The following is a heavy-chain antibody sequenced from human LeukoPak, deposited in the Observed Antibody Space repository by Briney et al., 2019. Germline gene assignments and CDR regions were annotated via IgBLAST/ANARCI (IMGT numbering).Heavy chain of an antibody. Sequence: SETLSLTCTVSGGSISGYIWGWVRQAPEKGLEWIAYIYHTGGTNYRPSLKSRATISLDTSKNQFSLRLTSVTAADTAVYYCVRLSVVSPHRYFDLWGRGTLVSVSS. CDR3: VRLSVVSPHRYFDL. D-gene: IGHD4-23*01. CDR1: GGSISGYI. CDR2: IYHTGGT. J-gene: IGHJ2*01. V-gene: IGHV4-59*08.